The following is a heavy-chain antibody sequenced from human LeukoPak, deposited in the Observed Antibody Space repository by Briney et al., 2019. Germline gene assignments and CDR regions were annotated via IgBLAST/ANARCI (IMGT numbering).Heavy chain of an antibody. D-gene: IGHD1-26*01. Sequence: PGGSLRLSCAASGFTFSSYALSWGRQAPGTGLEWVSYISSSSRTTYYADSVKGRFTISRDNAKNSLYLQMNSLRDEDTAVYYCAREKWGSFDYWGQGTLVTVSS. CDR2: ISSSSRTT. CDR1: GFTFSSYA. J-gene: IGHJ4*02. V-gene: IGHV3-48*02. CDR3: AREKWGSFDY.